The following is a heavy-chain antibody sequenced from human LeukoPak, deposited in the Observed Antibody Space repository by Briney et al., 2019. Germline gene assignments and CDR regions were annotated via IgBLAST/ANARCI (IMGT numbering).Heavy chain of an antibody. D-gene: IGHD3-22*01. CDR3: ARSHDSSGYYDAFDI. V-gene: IGHV1-69*05. Sequence: SAKVSCKASGGTFSSYAISWVRQAPGQGLEWMGRIIPIFGTANYAQKFQGRVTITTDESTSTAYMELSSLRSEDTAVYYCARSHDSSGYYDAFDIWGQGTMVTVSS. CDR2: IIPIFGTA. CDR1: GGTFSSYA. J-gene: IGHJ3*02.